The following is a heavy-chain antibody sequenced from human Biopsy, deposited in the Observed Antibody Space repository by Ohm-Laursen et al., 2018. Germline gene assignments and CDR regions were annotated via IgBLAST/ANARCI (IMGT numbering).Heavy chain of an antibody. CDR3: ARRPYGGTRFWYFDL. V-gene: IGHV4-31*01. Sequence: TLSLTCTVSGGSVSRGGFYWRWIRQHPGKGLEWIGYIYYSGTTYYNPSLKSLVTISVDTSMNQFSLKLNSVTAADTAVSYSARRPYGGTRFWYFDLWGRGTLVTVSS. CDR1: GGSVSRGGFY. CDR2: IYYSGTT. J-gene: IGHJ2*01. D-gene: IGHD4-23*01.